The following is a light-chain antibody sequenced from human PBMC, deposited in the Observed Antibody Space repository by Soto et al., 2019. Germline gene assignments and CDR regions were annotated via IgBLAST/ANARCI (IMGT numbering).Light chain of an antibody. V-gene: IGLV2-14*01. CDR2: EVR. Sequence: QSVLTQPASVSGSPGQSITISCTGTSSDVGDYDYVSWYQQHPGKAPKLMIYEVRNRTSGVSNRFSGSKSGNTASLAISGLQAEDEANYYCSSYTNSNTWVFGGGTKLTVL. CDR1: SSDVGDYDY. CDR3: SSYTNSNTWV. J-gene: IGLJ3*02.